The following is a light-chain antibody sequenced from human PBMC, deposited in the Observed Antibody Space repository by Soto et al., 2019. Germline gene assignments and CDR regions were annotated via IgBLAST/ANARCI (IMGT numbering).Light chain of an antibody. CDR1: GNDVGGYNY. Sequence: QSALTQPASVSGSPGQSITISCTGTGNDVGGYNYVSWYQQHPGKAPKLMIYDVTNRPSGVSNRFSGSKSGNTASLTISGLQAEDEADYYCSSFTSSTTRVFGAGTKLT. CDR3: SSFTSSTTRV. CDR2: DVT. V-gene: IGLV2-14*01. J-gene: IGLJ1*01.